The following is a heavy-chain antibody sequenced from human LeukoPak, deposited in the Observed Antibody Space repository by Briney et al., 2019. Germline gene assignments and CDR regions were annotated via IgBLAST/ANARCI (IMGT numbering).Heavy chain of an antibody. D-gene: IGHD2-15*01. CDR2: ISSSGSTI. J-gene: IGHJ5*02. CDR3: ARTYCSGGRCYPGWFDP. V-gene: IGHV3-48*03. Sequence: GGSLRLSCAASGFRFNSYEMNWVRQAPGKGLEWVSYISSSGSTIHYADSVKGRFTISRDNAKNSLYLQMNSLRAEDMAVYYCARTYCSGGRCYPGWFDPWGQGTLVTVSS. CDR1: GFRFNSYE.